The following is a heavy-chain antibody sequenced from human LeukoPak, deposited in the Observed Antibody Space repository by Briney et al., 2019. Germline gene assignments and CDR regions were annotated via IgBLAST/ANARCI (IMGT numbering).Heavy chain of an antibody. D-gene: IGHD2-15*01. V-gene: IGHV3-23*01. Sequence: GGSLRLSCAASGFTFSSYAMSWVRQAPGKGLEWVSAISGSGGSTYYADSVKGRFTISRDNAKNSLYLQMNSLRAEDTAVYYCARVRISSQFNDYWGQGTLVTVSS. CDR3: ARVRISSQFNDY. CDR1: GFTFSSYA. CDR2: ISGSGGST. J-gene: IGHJ4*02.